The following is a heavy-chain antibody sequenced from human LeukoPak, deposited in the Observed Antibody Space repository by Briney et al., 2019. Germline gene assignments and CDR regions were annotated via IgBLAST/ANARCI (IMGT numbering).Heavy chain of an antibody. CDR2: MNPNSGNT. J-gene: IGHJ4*02. V-gene: IGHV1-8*01. CDR1: GYTFTSYD. CDR3: ARVFARYYGSGSYQNDY. D-gene: IGHD3-10*01. Sequence: ASVKDSCKASGYTFTSYDINWVRQATGQGLEWMGCMNPNSGNTRYAHKFRGRVTMTRNTPISTAYMALSSLRSEDTAVYYFARVFARYYGSGSYQNDYWGQGTLVAVSS.